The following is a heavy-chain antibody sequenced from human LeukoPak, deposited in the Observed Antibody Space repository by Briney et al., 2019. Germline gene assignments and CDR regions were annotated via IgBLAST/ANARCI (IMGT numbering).Heavy chain of an antibody. CDR1: GGSINNYY. V-gene: IGHV4-59*01. D-gene: IGHD3-22*01. J-gene: IGHJ3*02. Sequence: SETLSLTCTVSGGSINNYYWTWIRQPPGKGLEWIGYIYYSGNTNYNPSLKSRVTISVDTSKNQFSLKLSSVTAADTAVYYCARDSHYDSSGYYVGVAFDIWGQGTMVTVSS. CDR2: IYYSGNT. CDR3: ARDSHYDSSGYYVGVAFDI.